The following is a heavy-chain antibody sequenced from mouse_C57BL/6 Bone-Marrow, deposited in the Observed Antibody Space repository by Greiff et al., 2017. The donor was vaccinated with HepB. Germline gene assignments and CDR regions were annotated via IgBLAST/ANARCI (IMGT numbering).Heavy chain of an antibody. CDR3: ARGGYWAWFAY. CDR1: GYTFTSYW. Sequence: QVHVKQPGAELVRPGSSVKLSCKASGYTFTSYWMHWVKQRPIQGLEWIGNIDPSDSETHYNQKFKDKATLTVDKSSSTAYMQLSSLTSEDSAVYYCARGGYWAWFAYWGQGTLVTVSA. V-gene: IGHV1-52*01. CDR2: IDPSDSET. J-gene: IGHJ3*01. D-gene: IGHD2-3*01.